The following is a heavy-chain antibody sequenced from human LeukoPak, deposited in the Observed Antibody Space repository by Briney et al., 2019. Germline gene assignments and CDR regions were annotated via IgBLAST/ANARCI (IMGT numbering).Heavy chain of an antibody. CDR1: GFTFSSYA. D-gene: IGHD1-26*01. CDR3: ARAGRHHAFDI. J-gene: IGHJ3*02. Sequence: PGGSLRLSCAASGFTFSSYAMHWVRQAPGKGLEWVAVISYDGSNKYYADSVKGRFTISRGNSKNTLYLQMNSLRAEDTAVYYCARAGRHHAFDIWGQGTMVTVSS. CDR2: ISYDGSNK. V-gene: IGHV3-30*04.